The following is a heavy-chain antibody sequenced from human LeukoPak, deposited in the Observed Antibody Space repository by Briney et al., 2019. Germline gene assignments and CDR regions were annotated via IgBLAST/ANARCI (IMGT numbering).Heavy chain of an antibody. CDR1: GYTFTSYG. D-gene: IGHD2-2*01. CDR2: ISAYNGNT. Sequence: GASVKVSCKASGYTFTSYGISWVRQAPGQGLEWMGWISAYNGNTNYAQKLQGRVTMTTDTSTSTAYMELRSLRSDDTAVYYCARDIVVVPAAIIFDYWGQGTLVTVSS. J-gene: IGHJ4*02. V-gene: IGHV1-18*01. CDR3: ARDIVVVPAAIIFDY.